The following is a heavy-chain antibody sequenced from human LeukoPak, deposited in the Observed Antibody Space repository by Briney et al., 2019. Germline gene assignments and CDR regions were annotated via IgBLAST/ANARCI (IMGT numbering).Heavy chain of an antibody. Sequence: ASVKVSCKTSGYTFTDYYFHWVRQAPGQGLEWMGWINPSSGATNYAQQFQGRVTMTRDTSLSTAYMELTRLISDGTAVYYCARDVDSGSSLDHWGQGTLVTVSS. V-gene: IGHV1-2*02. CDR1: GYTFTDYY. CDR2: INPSSGAT. CDR3: ARDVDSGSSLDH. D-gene: IGHD1-26*01. J-gene: IGHJ4*02.